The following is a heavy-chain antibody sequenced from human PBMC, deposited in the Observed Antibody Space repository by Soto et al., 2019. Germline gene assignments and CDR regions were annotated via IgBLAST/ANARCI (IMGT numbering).Heavy chain of an antibody. Sequence: SVKVSCKASGGTFSSYAISWVRQAPGQGLEWMGGIIPIFGTANYAQKFQGRVTITADESTSTTYMELSSLTSEDTAVYYCARAPLGIIVAPDYWGQGTLVTVSS. V-gene: IGHV1-69*13. J-gene: IGHJ4*02. CDR3: ARAPLGIIVAPDY. D-gene: IGHD3-22*01. CDR1: GGTFSSYA. CDR2: IIPIFGTA.